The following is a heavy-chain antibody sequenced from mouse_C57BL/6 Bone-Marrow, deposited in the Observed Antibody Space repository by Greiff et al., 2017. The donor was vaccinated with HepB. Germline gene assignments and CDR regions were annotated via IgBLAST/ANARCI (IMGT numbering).Heavy chain of an antibody. CDR1: GFTFSSYG. CDR3: ARQEDITTVVADY. Sequence: EVQGVESGGDLVKPGGSLKLSCAASGFTFSSYGMSWVRQTPDKRLEWVATISSGGSYTYYPDSVKGRFTISRDNAKNTLYLQMSSLKSEDTAMYYCARQEDITTVVADYWGQGTTLTVSS. D-gene: IGHD1-1*01. V-gene: IGHV5-6*01. J-gene: IGHJ2*01. CDR2: ISSGGSYT.